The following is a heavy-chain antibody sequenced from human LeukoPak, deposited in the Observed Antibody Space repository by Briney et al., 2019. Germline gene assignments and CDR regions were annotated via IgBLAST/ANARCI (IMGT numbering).Heavy chain of an antibody. J-gene: IGHJ4*02. D-gene: IGHD3-10*01. V-gene: IGHV3-43*02. CDR1: GFTFDDYA. CDR3: AKDMVRGVMGCYFDY. Sequence: GGSLRLSCAASGFTFDDYAMHWVRQAPGKGLEWVSLISGDGGSTYYADSVKGRFTISRDNSKNSLYQQMNSLRTEDTALYYCAKDMVRGVMGCYFDYWGQGTLVTVSS. CDR2: ISGDGGST.